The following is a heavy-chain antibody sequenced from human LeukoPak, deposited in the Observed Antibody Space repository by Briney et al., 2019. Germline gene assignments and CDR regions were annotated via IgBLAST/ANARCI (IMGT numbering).Heavy chain of an antibody. CDR2: IYSGGTT. J-gene: IGHJ4*02. D-gene: IGHD2-2*01. CDR1: GFTVSSNY. Sequence: GGSLRLSCAASGFTVSSNYMSWVRQAPGKGLEWVSVIYSGGTTNHADSVKGRFTVSRDNSKNTLYLQMNSLRAEDTAVYFCARGSSRAFDYWGQGTLVTVSS. V-gene: IGHV3-53*01. CDR3: ARGSSRAFDY.